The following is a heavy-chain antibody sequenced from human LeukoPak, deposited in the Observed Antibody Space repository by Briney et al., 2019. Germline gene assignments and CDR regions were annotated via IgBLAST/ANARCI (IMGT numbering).Heavy chain of an antibody. Sequence: GGSLRLSCAASGFTVSCNYMSWVRQAPGKGLEWVSVIYSGGSIYYADSVKGRFAISRHNSKNTLHLQMNSLRPEDTAVYYCASGSRSDYWGQGTLVTVSS. CDR3: ASGSRSDY. CDR1: GFTVSCNY. D-gene: IGHD5/OR15-5a*01. V-gene: IGHV3-53*04. CDR2: IYSGGSI. J-gene: IGHJ4*02.